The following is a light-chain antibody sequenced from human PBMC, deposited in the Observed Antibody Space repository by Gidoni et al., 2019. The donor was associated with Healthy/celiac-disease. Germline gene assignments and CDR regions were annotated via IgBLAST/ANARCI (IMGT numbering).Light chain of an antibody. J-gene: IGKJ3*01. CDR2: GAS. CDR3: QQYNNWPPLFA. Sequence: EIVMTQSPATLSVSPGERATLSCRASPSVSSNLAWYQQKPGQAPRLLIYGASTRATGIPARFSGSGSGTRFTLTISSLQSEDFAVYYCQQYNNWPPLFAFGPGTKVDIK. V-gene: IGKV3-15*01. CDR1: PSVSSN.